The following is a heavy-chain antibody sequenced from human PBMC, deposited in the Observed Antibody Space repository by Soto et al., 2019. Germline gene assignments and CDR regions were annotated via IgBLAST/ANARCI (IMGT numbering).Heavy chain of an antibody. Sequence: GGSLRLSCAASGFTFSSYEMNWVRQAPGKGLEWVAVITNDGSNKYYADSVKGRFTISRDNSKNTLYLQMNSLRAEDTAVYYCAKGSSIPYDYWGQGTLVTVSS. V-gene: IGHV3-30*18. CDR3: AKGSSIPYDY. J-gene: IGHJ4*02. CDR2: ITNDGSNK. CDR1: GFTFSSYE. D-gene: IGHD2-2*01.